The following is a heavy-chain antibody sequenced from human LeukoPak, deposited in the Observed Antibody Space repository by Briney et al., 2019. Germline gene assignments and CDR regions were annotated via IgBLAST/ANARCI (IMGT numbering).Heavy chain of an antibody. CDR2: IYTSGST. CDR3: ARGAPITIFGVVTYFDY. CDR1: GGSISSYY. Sequence: SETLSLTCTVSGGSISSYYWTWIRQPAGKGLEWIGRIYTSGSTNYNPSLKSRVTMSLDTSKNQFSLKLSSVTAADTAVYYCARGAPITIFGVVTYFDYWGQGTLVTVSS. V-gene: IGHV4-4*07. D-gene: IGHD3-3*01. J-gene: IGHJ4*02.